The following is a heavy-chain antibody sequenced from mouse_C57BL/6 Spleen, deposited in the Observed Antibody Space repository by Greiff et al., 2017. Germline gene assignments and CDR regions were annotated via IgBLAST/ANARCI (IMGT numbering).Heavy chain of an antibody. Sequence: QVQLKQSGPELVKPGASVKISCKASGYAFSSSWMNWVKQRPGKGLEWIGRIYPGDGDTNYNGKFKGKATLTADKSSSTAYRQLSSLTSEDSAVYFCARSSLRYLDYWGQGTTLTVAS. D-gene: IGHD1-1*01. CDR1: GYAFSSSW. CDR2: IYPGDGDT. J-gene: IGHJ2*01. V-gene: IGHV1-82*01. CDR3: ARSSLRYLDY.